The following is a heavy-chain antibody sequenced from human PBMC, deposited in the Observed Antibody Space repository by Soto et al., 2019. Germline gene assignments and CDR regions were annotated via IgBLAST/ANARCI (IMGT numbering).Heavy chain of an antibody. CDR3: AKDGTTTGIHYYAMDV. D-gene: IGHD1-1*01. J-gene: IGHJ6*02. V-gene: IGHV3-23*01. Sequence: GGSLRLSCEVSGFTLTSYGMNWVRQAPDKGLEWVSTIGRGGDTYYADSVKGRFTISRDNSKNTLFLQMNSLRAEDTALYFCAKDGTTTGIHYYAMDVWGQGTTVT. CDR1: GFTLTSYG. CDR2: IGRGGDT.